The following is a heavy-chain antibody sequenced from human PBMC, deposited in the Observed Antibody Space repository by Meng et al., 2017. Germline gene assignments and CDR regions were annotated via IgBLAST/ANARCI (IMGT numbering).Heavy chain of an antibody. V-gene: IGHV1-18*01. CDR2: INAYNGYT. J-gene: IGHJ4*02. CDR3: ATRGNPYLDC. CDR1: AHTHSRDC. Sequence: GDVVRAWAEVKEPRARYMFPCNASAHTHSRDCLALVRQAPGQGLEWMGWINAYNGYTDYAQKFLGRVTLTTDTSTNTGYMELRSLTSDYTAVYYCATRGNPYLDCWGQGTLVTVSS.